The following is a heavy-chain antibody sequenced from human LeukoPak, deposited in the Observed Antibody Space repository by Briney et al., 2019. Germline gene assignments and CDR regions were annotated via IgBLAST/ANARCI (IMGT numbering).Heavy chain of an antibody. V-gene: IGHV1-2*02. Sequence: ASVKVSCKASGYTFTDYYMHWVRQAPGQGLEWMGWIAPNSGDTNYAQKFQGRVTMTRDTSISTAYMELSRLRTDDTAVYYCARGGDSSGYHPPDYWGQGTLVTVSS. J-gene: IGHJ4*02. D-gene: IGHD3-22*01. CDR2: IAPNSGDT. CDR3: ARGGDSSGYHPPDY. CDR1: GYTFTDYY.